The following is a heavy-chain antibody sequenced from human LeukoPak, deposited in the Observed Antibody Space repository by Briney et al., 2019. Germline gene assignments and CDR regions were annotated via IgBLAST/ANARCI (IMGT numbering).Heavy chain of an antibody. CDR2: IYHSGGS. Sequence: SETLSLTCAVSGYSISSGYYWGWIRQPPGKGLEWIGSIYHSGGSYYNPSLKSRVTISVDTSKNQFSLKLSSVTAADTAVYFCARLYSDYVGGAFDYWGQGTLVTASS. J-gene: IGHJ4*02. CDR3: ARLYSDYVGGAFDY. V-gene: IGHV4-38-2*01. CDR1: GYSISSGYY. D-gene: IGHD5-12*01.